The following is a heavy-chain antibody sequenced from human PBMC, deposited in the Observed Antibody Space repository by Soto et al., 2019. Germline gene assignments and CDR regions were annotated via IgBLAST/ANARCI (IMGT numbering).Heavy chain of an antibody. Sequence: SETLSLTCTVSGGSISSYYWSWIRQPPGKGLEWIGYIYYSGSTNYNPSLKSRVTISVDTSKNQFSLKLSSVTAADTAVYYCASHVGYGDYFDYWGQGTLVTVSS. V-gene: IGHV4-59*08. CDR2: IYYSGST. CDR3: ASHVGYGDYFDY. D-gene: IGHD4-17*01. J-gene: IGHJ4*02. CDR1: GGSISSYY.